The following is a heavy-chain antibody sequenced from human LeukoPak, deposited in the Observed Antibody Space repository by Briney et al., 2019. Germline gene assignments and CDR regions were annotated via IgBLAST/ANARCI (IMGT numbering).Heavy chain of an antibody. D-gene: IGHD4-23*01. CDR2: ITSSGSYI. V-gene: IGHV3-21*01. CDR3: ARTTVVTLIDY. J-gene: IGHJ4*02. CDR1: GFTFSSYS. Sequence: GGSLRLSCAASGFTFSSYSLSWVRQAPGKGLEWVASITSSGSYIYYADSLKGRFTISRDNAENSLYLQMTSLRVEDTAVYYCARTTVVTLIDYWGQGTLVTDSS.